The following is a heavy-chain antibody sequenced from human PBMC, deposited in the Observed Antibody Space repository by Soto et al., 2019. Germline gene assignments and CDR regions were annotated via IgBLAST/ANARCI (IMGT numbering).Heavy chain of an antibody. D-gene: IGHD6-13*01. CDR2: IYYSGST. CDR1: GGSISSGGYY. Sequence: PSETLSLTCTVSGGSISSGGYYWSWIRQHPGKGLEWIGYIYYSGSTYYNPSLKSRVTISVDTSKNQFSLKLSSVTAADTAVYYCASIAAAGEHYYYGMGVWGQGTTVTVSS. V-gene: IGHV4-31*03. J-gene: IGHJ6*02. CDR3: ASIAAAGEHYYYGMGV.